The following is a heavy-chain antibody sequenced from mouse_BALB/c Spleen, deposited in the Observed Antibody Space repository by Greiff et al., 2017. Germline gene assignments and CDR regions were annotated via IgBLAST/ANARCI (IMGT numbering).Heavy chain of an antibody. D-gene: IGHD2-14*01. J-gene: IGHJ3*01. CDR3: AREGAYYRYDVAY. CDR1: GFTFSSYG. Sequence: DVMLVESGGGLVQPGGSLKLSCAASGFTFSSYGMSWVRQTPDKRLELVATINSNGGSTYYPDSVKGRFTISRDNAKNTLYLQMSSLKSEDTAMYYCAREGAYYRYDVAYWGQGTLVTVSA. CDR2: INSNGGST. V-gene: IGHV5-6-3*01.